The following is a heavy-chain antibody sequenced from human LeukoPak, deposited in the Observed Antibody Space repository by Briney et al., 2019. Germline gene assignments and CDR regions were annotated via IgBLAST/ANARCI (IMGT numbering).Heavy chain of an antibody. CDR1: GYSFTGYY. CDR3: ARDHCTSINCYEYKYYGMDV. CDR2: INPDSGGT. D-gene: IGHD2-2*01. Sequence: ASVKVSCKASGYSFTGYYLQWVRQAPGQGLEWMGWINPDSGGTNSAQKFQGRVTMTRDTSISTAYMELSSLRSGDMAVYYCARDHCTSINCYEYKYYGMDVWGQGTTVTVSS. V-gene: IGHV1-2*02. J-gene: IGHJ6*02.